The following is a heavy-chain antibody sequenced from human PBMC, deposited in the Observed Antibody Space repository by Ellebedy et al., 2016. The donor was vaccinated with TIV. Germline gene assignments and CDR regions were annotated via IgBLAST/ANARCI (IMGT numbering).Heavy chain of an antibody. CDR3: ARRGWDFWSGYLGY. CDR1: GYSFTSYG. D-gene: IGHD3-3*01. Sequence: ASVKVSCKASGYSFTSYGVTWVRQAPGQRLEWMGWINPQNGNRYFAQKFQGRVTFITDPSTSTAYMELRSLRSDDTAMYYCARRGWDFWSGYLGYWGQGTLVTVSS. V-gene: IGHV1-18*04. J-gene: IGHJ4*02. CDR2: INPQNGNR.